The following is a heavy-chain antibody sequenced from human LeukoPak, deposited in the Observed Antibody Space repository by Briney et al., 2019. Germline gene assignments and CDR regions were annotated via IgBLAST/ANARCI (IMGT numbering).Heavy chain of an antibody. CDR1: GGSVSSDSYY. CDR2: VYYSGRT. D-gene: IGHD2-21*01. CDR3: VRETATSCYDGAGYYRQTEVFDV. J-gene: IGHJ3*01. V-gene: IGHV4-61*01. Sequence: PSETLSLTCTVSGGSVSSDSYYWTWIRQPPGKGLEWIGYVYYSGRTNYNPTLKSRVTISVDTSKNQFSLRLNSVTAAGTALYYCVRETATSCYDGAGYYRQTEVFDVWGQGTKVTVSS.